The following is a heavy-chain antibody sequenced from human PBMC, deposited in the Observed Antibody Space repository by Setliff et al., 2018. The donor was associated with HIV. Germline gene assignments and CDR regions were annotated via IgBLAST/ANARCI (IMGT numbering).Heavy chain of an antibody. CDR1: GGSVRGTSFY. Sequence: PSETLSLTCSVSGGSVRGTSFYWGWIRQPPGKGLELIGNLFYNGNTYYNPSLKSRVTISVDTSKNQFSLKLTSVTAADTAIYYCARGVNFDYWGQGTQVTVSS. CDR2: LFYNGNT. V-gene: IGHV4-39*07. J-gene: IGHJ4*02. CDR3: ARGVNFDY. D-gene: IGHD3-3*01.